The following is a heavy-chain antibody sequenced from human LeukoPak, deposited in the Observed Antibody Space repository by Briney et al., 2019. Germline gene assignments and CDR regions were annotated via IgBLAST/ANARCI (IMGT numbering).Heavy chain of an antibody. J-gene: IGHJ5*02. CDR3: ARSYSSGRNWFDP. CDR1: GGTFSSYA. V-gene: IGHV1-8*02. D-gene: IGHD6-19*01. Sequence: ASVKVSCKASGGTFSSYAINWVRQATGQGLEWMGWMNPNSGNTSYAQKFRGRVTMTRDTSTSTVYMELSSLRSEDTAVYYCARSYSSGRNWFDPWGQGTLVTVSS. CDR2: MNPNSGNT.